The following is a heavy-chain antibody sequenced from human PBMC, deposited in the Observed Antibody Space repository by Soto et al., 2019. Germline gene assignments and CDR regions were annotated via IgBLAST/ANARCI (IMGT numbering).Heavy chain of an antibody. V-gene: IGHV3-53*01. CDR1: GFTVSSNY. D-gene: IGHD4-17*01. Sequence: LRLSCAASGFTVSSNYMSWVRQAPGKGLEWVSVIYSGGSTYYADSVKGRFTISRDNSKNTLYLQMNSLRAEDTAVYYCAGGANDYGDYYGMDVWGQGTTVTVSS. CDR2: IYSGGST. CDR3: AGGANDYGDYYGMDV. J-gene: IGHJ6*02.